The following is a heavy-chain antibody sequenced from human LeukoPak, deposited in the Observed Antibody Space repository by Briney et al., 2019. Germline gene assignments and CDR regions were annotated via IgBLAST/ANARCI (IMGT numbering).Heavy chain of an antibody. CDR3: ARLPYSSGWYRTLDY. V-gene: IGHV5-51*01. J-gene: IGHJ4*02. Sequence: GESLKISRKGSGYSFISYWIGWVRLMPGKGLEWMGIIYPGDSDTRYSPSFQGQVSISADKSINTAYVQWSSLKASDTAMYYCARLPYSSGWYRTLDYWGQGTLVTVSS. CDR2: IYPGDSDT. D-gene: IGHD6-19*01. CDR1: GYSFISYW.